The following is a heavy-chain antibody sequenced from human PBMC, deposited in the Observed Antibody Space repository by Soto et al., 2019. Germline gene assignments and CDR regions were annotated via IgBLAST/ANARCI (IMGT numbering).Heavy chain of an antibody. CDR3: ARGGYARALDAGDY. V-gene: IGHV1-46*01. D-gene: IGHD3-16*01. CDR2: INPIGGGT. CDR1: GYTLTSYY. J-gene: IGHJ4*02. Sequence: GASVKVSCKASGYTLTSYYMHWVRQAPGQGLEWMGIINPIGGGTRYAQKLQGRVTMTRDTSTNTFYMDLSSLSSEDTVVYYCARGGYARALDAGDYWGQGTLVTVSS.